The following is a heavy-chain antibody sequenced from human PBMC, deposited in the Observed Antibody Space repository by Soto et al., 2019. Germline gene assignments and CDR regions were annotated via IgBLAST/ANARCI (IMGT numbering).Heavy chain of an antibody. CDR2: IWYDGSNK. V-gene: IGHV3-33*01. J-gene: IGHJ4*02. CDR3: ARGEWEHGDRGYFDY. CDR1: GFTFSSYG. Sequence: QVQLVESGGGVVQPGRSLRLSCAASGFTFSSYGMHWVRQAPGKGLEWVAVIWYDGSNKYYADSVKGRFIISRDNSKNPLYLQMNSLRAEDTAVYYCARGEWEHGDRGYFDYWGQGTLVTVSS. D-gene: IGHD4-17*01.